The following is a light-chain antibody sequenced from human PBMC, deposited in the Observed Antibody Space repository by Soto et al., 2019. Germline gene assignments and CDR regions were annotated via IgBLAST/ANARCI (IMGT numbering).Light chain of an antibody. CDR3: LQYYNFPRT. J-gene: IGKJ1*01. CDR1: QDIRKD. CDR2: GAS. V-gene: IGKV1-6*01. Sequence: AIQMTQSPSSLSASVGDRVTISCRASQDIRKDFSWYQQKPGKAPKLLIYGASSLPSGVPSRFSGSGSGTDFTLTISSLQPEDFTTYYCLQYYNFPRTFGQGTKVEVK.